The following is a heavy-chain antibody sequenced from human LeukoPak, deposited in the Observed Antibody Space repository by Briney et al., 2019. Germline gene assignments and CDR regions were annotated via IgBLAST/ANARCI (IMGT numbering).Heavy chain of an antibody. CDR3: AREVAVAGTIDY. Sequence: SETLSLTCTVSGGSISSYYWSWVRQPPGKGLEWIGYIYYSGSTNYNPSLKSRVTISVDTSKNQFSLKLSSVTAADTAVYYCAREVAVAGTIDYWGQGTLVTVSS. J-gene: IGHJ4*02. CDR1: GGSISSYY. D-gene: IGHD6-19*01. CDR2: IYYSGST. V-gene: IGHV4-59*01.